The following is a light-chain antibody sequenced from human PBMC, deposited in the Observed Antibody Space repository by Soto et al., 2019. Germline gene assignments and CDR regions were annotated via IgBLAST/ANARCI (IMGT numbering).Light chain of an antibody. CDR2: VEGSGSY. CDR3: ETWDSNTRL. J-gene: IGLJ3*02. CDR1: SGHSSYI. V-gene: IGLV4-60*03. Sequence: QSVLTQSSSASASLGSSVKLTCTLSSGHSSYIIAWHQQQPGKAPRYLMKVEGSGSYNKGSGVPDRFSGSSSGADRYLTISHLQSEDEADYYCETWDSNTRLFGGGTKVTVL.